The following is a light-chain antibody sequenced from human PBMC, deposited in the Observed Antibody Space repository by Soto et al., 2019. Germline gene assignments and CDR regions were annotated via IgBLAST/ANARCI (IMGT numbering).Light chain of an antibody. Sequence: EIVMTQSPATLSVSPGERATLSCRASQSVSSNLAWYQQKPGQAPRLLIYGASTSDTGIPARFSGSGSGTEFTLTISSLQSEDFAVYYCQQYNNWPQTFGQGTKVEIK. CDR3: QQYNNWPQT. CDR2: GAS. J-gene: IGKJ1*01. V-gene: IGKV3-15*01. CDR1: QSVSSN.